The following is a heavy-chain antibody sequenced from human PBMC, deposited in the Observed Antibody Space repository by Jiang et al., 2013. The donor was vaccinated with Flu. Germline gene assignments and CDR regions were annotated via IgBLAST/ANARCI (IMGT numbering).Heavy chain of an antibody. CDR3: ARRRGSGYLYYFDF. J-gene: IGHJ4*02. CDR1: RYIFSNYA. V-gene: IGHV1-18*01. Sequence: GAEVKKPGASVKVSCKASRYIFSNYAISWVRQAPGQGPEWMGWISVYNGDTNYAQNFRGRVTMTTDTSTTTAYLELRSLRSDDTAVYFCARRRGSGYLYYFDFWGQGTLVTVSP. CDR2: ISVYNGDT. D-gene: IGHD3-22*01.